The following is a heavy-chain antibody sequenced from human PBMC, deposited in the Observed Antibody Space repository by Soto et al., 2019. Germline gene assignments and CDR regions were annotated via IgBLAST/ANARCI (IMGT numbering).Heavy chain of an antibody. J-gene: IGHJ6*02. V-gene: IGHV3-23*01. CDR2: ISSTAGRT. CDR1: GFTFNTYP. D-gene: IGHD3-10*01. CDR3: AKGVLSFHYGMEV. Sequence: WGSVRLPCATSGFTFNTYPMTWVRQAPGKGLEWVSSISSTAGRTSSYADSVKGRFAISRDFSDNTVYLQMNNLRVDDTAVYFCAKGVLSFHYGMEVWGQGTTVTVSS.